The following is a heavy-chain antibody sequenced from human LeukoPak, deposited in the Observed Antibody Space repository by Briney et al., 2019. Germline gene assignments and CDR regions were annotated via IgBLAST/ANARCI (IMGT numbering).Heavy chain of an antibody. V-gene: IGHV1-2*02. D-gene: IGHD3-16*01. CDR2: INPNSGGT. CDR1: GYTFTGYY. CDR3: ARALVFWGENSESDAFDI. J-gene: IGHJ3*02. Sequence: GASVKVSCKASGYTFTGYYMHWVRQAPGQGLEWMGWINPNSGGTNYAQKFQGRVTMTRDTSISTAYMELSRLRSDDTAVYYCARALVFWGENSESDAFDIWGQGTMVTVSS.